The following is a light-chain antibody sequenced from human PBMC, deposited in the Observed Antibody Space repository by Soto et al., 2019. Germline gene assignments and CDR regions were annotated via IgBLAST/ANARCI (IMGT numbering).Light chain of an antibody. Sequence: DIQVTQSPSSLSASVGDRVTITCRASQSINSYLNWYQQRPGKAPKLLIFATSTLQSGVPSRFSGSGSGTDFTLTISSLQPEDFATYYCQQSYSSLMFTFGPGTKVDIK. CDR3: QQSYSSLMFT. J-gene: IGKJ3*01. CDR1: QSINSY. CDR2: ATS. V-gene: IGKV1-39*01.